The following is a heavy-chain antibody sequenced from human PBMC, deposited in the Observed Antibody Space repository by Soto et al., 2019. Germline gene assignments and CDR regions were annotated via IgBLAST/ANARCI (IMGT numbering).Heavy chain of an antibody. V-gene: IGHV6-1*01. CDR2: TYYRSKWYN. D-gene: IGHD6-13*01. CDR1: GDSVSSNSAA. CDR3: ARDPVYSSSWSPYNWFDP. Sequence: QSQTLSLTCAISGDSVSSNSAAWNWIRQSPSRGLEWLGRTYYRSKWYNDYAVSVKSRITINPDTSKNQFSLQLNSVTPEDTAVYYCARDPVYSSSWSPYNWFDPWGQGTLVTVSS. J-gene: IGHJ5*02.